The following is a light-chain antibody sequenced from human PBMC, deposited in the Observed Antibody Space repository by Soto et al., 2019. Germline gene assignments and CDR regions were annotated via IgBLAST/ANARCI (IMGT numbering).Light chain of an antibody. J-gene: IGLJ2*01. CDR1: SSDVGSYNL. CDR3: ASFAVVDTVV. V-gene: IGLV2-23*01. Sequence: QSALTQPASVSGSAGQSITISCTGTSSDVGSYNLVSWYQQHPGKAPKLMIYEATKRPSGVSNRLSGSKSGNTASLTISGLQAEDEADYYCASFAVVDTVVFGGGTKLTVL. CDR2: EAT.